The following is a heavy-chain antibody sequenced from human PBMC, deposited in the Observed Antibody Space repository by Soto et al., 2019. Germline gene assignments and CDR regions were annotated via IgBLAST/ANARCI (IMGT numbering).Heavy chain of an antibody. Sequence: ASVKVSCKASGYTFTSYAMHWVRQAPGQRLEWMGWINAGNGNTKYAQKFQGRVTMTRDTSTSTVYMELSSLRSEDTAVYYCARSYTYYDILTGHTYYYYYYGMDVWGQGTTVTVSS. CDR2: INAGNGNT. J-gene: IGHJ6*02. V-gene: IGHV1-3*01. D-gene: IGHD3-9*01. CDR1: GYTFTSYA. CDR3: ARSYTYYDILTGHTYYYYYYGMDV.